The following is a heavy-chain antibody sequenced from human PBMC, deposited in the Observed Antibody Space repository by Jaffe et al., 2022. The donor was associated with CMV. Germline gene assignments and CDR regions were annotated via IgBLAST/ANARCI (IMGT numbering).Heavy chain of an antibody. CDR1: GFIFNNYW. Sequence: QLVESGGGLVQPGESLRLSCAASGFIFNNYWMTWVRQAPGKGLEWVANINEHGSERYYVDSVKGRFTISRDNAKSSLVLQMNSLTAEDTAIYYCARPVLSTSWTGMDIWGQGTIVIVSS. D-gene: IGHD6-6*01. V-gene: IGHV3-7*01. J-gene: IGHJ6*02. CDR2: INEHGSER. CDR3: ARPVLSTSWTGMDI.